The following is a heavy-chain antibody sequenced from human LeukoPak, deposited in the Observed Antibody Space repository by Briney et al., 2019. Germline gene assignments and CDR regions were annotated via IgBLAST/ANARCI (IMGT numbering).Heavy chain of an antibody. Sequence: PSETLSLTCAVYGGSFSGYYWSWIRQPPGKGLEWIGEINHSGSTNYNPSLKSRVTISVDTSKNQFSLKLSSVTAADTAVYYCARRVTIFGVVTRYYFDYWGQGTLVTVSS. D-gene: IGHD3-3*01. CDR2: INHSGST. CDR1: GGSFSGYY. J-gene: IGHJ4*02. CDR3: ARRVTIFGVVTRYYFDY. V-gene: IGHV4-34*01.